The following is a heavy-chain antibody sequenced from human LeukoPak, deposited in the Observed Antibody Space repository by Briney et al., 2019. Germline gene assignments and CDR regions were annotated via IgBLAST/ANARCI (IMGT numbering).Heavy chain of an antibody. CDR3: ARAGAAATHGYYYYGMDV. J-gene: IGHJ6*02. CDR1: GYPFTSYN. V-gene: IGHV1-8*01. D-gene: IGHD6-13*01. CDR2: MNTNSGNT. Sequence: GASVKVSCKASGYPFTSYNVNWVRQATGQGLEWMGWMNTNSGNTGYSQNFQGRVTITRDTSASTAYMELSSLRSEDTAVYYCARAGAAATHGYYYYGMDVWGQGTTVTVSS.